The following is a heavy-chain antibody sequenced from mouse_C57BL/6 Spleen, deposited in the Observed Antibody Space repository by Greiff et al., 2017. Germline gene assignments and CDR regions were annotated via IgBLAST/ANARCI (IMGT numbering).Heavy chain of an antibody. J-gene: IGHJ4*01. Sequence: EVQLVESGGGLVKPGGSLKLSCAASGFTFSDYGMHWVRQAPEKGLEWVAYIGSGSSTIYYAATVTGRFTLSRDNAKNTRFLQMTSLRYEDTAMYYCARDYYGSIYPYAMDYWGQGTSVTVSS. D-gene: IGHD1-1*01. CDR2: IGSGSSTI. CDR3: ARDYYGSIYPYAMDY. CDR1: GFTFSDYG. V-gene: IGHV5-17*01.